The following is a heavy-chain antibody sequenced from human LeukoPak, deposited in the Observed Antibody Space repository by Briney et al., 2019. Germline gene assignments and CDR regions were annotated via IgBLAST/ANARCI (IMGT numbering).Heavy chain of an antibody. CDR1: GYTFTSYG. CDR2: ISAYNGNT. D-gene: IGHD6-19*01. Sequence: GASVKVSCKASGYTFTSYGISWVRQAPGQGLEWMGWISAYNGNTNYAQKLQGRVTMTTDTSTSTAYMELRSLRSDDTAVYYCARDFEIAVAGTWDYWGQGTLVTVSS. J-gene: IGHJ4*02. V-gene: IGHV1-18*01. CDR3: ARDFEIAVAGTWDY.